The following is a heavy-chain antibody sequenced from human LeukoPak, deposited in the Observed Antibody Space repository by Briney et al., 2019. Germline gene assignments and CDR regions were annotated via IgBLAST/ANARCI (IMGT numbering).Heavy chain of an antibody. J-gene: IGHJ4*02. CDR2: INPTGGSS. CDR1: GYTFTNYY. V-gene: IGHV1-46*01. Sequence: ASVKVSCKASGYTFTNYYMHWVRQAPGQGLEWMGIINPTGGSSSYAQKFQGRVTMTRDTSTSTVYMELRSLRSEDTAVYYCARDWSYFDYWGRGAPVTVSS. CDR3: ARDWSYFDY.